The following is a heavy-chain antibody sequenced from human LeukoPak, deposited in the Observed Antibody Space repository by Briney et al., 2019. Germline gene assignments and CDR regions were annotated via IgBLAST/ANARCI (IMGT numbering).Heavy chain of an antibody. V-gene: IGHV4-39*02. Sequence: SETLSLTCTVSGGSISSRSYSSGWIRQPPGKGLEWIGSIYYSGSTYYNPSLKSRVTISVDTSKNQFSLKLSSVTAADTAVYYCARDFMYNVNCAGCWGQGTLVTVSS. J-gene: IGHJ4*02. CDR2: IYYSGST. CDR1: GGSISSRSYS. CDR3: ARDFMYNVNCAGC. D-gene: IGHD1-14*01.